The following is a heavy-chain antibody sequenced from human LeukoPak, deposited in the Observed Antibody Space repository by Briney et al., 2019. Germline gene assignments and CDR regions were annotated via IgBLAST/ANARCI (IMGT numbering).Heavy chain of an antibody. J-gene: IGHJ3*02. CDR3: ARDRKFGADALDI. V-gene: IGHV3-74*01. D-gene: IGHD3-10*01. Sequence: GGSLRLSCAASGFTFNNNWMHWVRQAPGKGLVWVSRINIDGRSTSYADSVKGRFTISRDNAKNTLYLQMNSLRAEDTAVYYCARDRKFGADALDIWGQGTMVTVSS. CDR1: GFTFNNNW. CDR2: INIDGRST.